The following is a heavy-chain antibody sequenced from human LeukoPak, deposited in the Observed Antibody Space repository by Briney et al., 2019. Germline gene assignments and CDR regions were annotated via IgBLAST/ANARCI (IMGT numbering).Heavy chain of an antibody. V-gene: IGHV3-48*02. CDR1: GFTFSSYS. CDR2: ISSISTI. J-gene: IGHJ4*02. Sequence: PGGSLRLSCAASGFTFSSYSMNGVRQAPGKGLELVSYISSISTIYYADSVKGRFTISRDSATNSLYLQINSLRDEDTAVYYCARGRPVVNYFDYWGQGTLVTVSS. D-gene: IGHD2-15*01. CDR3: ARGRPVVNYFDY.